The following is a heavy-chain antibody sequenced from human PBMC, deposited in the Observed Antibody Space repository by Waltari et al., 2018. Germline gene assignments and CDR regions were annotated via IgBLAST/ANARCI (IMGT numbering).Heavy chain of an antibody. CDR3: AKGMDD. CDR2: IYSGGSST. J-gene: IGHJ4*02. V-gene: IGHV3-23*03. CDR1: GYTFSSYA. D-gene: IGHD2-2*03. Sequence: EVQLLESGGGLVHPGGSLRLSCAASGYTFSSYAMSWVRQAPGKGLEWVSVIYSGGSSTYYADSVKGRFTISRDNSKNTLYLQMNSLRAEDTAVYYCAKGMDDWGQGTLVTVSS.